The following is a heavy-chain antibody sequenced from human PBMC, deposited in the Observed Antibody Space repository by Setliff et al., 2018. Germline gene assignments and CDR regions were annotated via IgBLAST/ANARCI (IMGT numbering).Heavy chain of an antibody. V-gene: IGHV4-34*01. CDR1: GGSFSGYY. J-gene: IGHJ4*02. Sequence: SETLSLTCAVYGGSFSGYYWSWIRQPPGKGLEWIGEINHSGSTNYNPSLKSRVTISVDTSKNQFSLKLSSVTAADTAVYYCVGGVVVIAFPGHWGQGTLVTVSS. CDR2: INHSGST. D-gene: IGHD2-21*01. CDR3: VGGVVVIAFPGH.